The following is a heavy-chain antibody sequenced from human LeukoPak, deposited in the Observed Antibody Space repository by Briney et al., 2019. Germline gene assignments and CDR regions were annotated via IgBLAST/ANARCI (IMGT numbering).Heavy chain of an antibody. V-gene: IGHV3-23*01. Sequence: GGSLRLSCAASGFAFTDYAISWVRQAPGKGLEWVSAITDSGGATYYADSVKGRFTISRDNSKNTLYLQMTSLRGDDTAIYYCAKAYTRSWYAAFDIWGQGTMVTISS. CDR3: AKAYTRSWYAAFDI. CDR2: ITDSGGAT. J-gene: IGHJ3*02. CDR1: GFAFTDYA. D-gene: IGHD6-13*01.